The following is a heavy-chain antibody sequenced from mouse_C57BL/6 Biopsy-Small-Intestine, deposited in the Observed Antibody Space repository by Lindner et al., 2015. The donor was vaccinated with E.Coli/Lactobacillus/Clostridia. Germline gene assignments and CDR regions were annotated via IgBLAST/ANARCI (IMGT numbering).Heavy chain of an antibody. V-gene: IGHV1-62-2*01. Sequence: VQLQESGAELMKPGASVKLSCKASDYTFTEYNIHWVKQRSGQGLEWIGWFYPGSGSIKYNEKFKDKATLTADKSSSTVYMELSRLTSEDSAVYFCARHEDYYGSSYAMDYWGQGTSVIVSS. CDR1: DYTFTEYN. J-gene: IGHJ4*01. D-gene: IGHD1-1*01. CDR3: ARHEDYYGSSYAMDY. CDR2: FYPGSGSI.